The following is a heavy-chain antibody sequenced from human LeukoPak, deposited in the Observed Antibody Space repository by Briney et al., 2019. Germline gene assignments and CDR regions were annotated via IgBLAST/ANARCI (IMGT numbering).Heavy chain of an antibody. CDR1: GFTLSYYK. V-gene: IGHV3-48*01. J-gene: IGHJ3*02. Sequence: PGGSLRLSCAASGFTLSYYKMNWVRQAPGKALEWVSNISSSSSAIYYADSVKGRFTISRDIAKNSLDLQMNSLRAEDTALYYCAREADSAFDIWGQGTMVTVSS. CDR3: AREADSAFDI. CDR2: ISSSSSAI.